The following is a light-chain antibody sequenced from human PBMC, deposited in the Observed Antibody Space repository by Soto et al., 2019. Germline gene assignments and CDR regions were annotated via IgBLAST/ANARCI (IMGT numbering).Light chain of an antibody. CDR2: VAS. J-gene: IGKJ3*01. Sequence: EIVLTQSPGTLSLSPWERATLSCRASQSFSSSYLAWYQQKPGQAPRLLIYVASSRATGIPDRFSGSGSGTDFTLTISSLEPEDFAVYYCQHYGSALFTFGPGTKVDVK. V-gene: IGKV3-20*01. CDR3: QHYGSALFT. CDR1: QSFSSSY.